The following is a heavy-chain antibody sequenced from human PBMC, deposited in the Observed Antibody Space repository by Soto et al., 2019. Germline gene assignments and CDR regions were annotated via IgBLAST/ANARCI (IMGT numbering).Heavy chain of an antibody. Sequence: SETLSLTCTVSGGSISSYGWSWIRQPPGKGLEWIGYIYYSGSTNYNPSLKSRVTISVDTSKNQFSLKLSSVTAADTAVYYCARRLASGSSSDNWFDPWGQGTLVTVSS. CDR1: GGSISSYG. V-gene: IGHV4-59*08. D-gene: IGHD6-13*01. J-gene: IGHJ5*02. CDR2: IYYSGST. CDR3: ARRLASGSSSDNWFDP.